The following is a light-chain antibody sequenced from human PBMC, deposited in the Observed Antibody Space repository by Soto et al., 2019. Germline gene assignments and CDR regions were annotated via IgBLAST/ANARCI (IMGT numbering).Light chain of an antibody. V-gene: IGKV3-20*01. Sequence: EIVLTQSPGTLSLSPGERATLSCRASETVSSTYLTWYQQKPGQAPRLLIYSASSRATGIPDRFSGRESGTDFTLTISRVEPEDFAVYYCQVYRSSLYTFGQGTKLELK. J-gene: IGKJ2*01. CDR3: QVYRSSLYT. CDR1: ETVSSTY. CDR2: SAS.